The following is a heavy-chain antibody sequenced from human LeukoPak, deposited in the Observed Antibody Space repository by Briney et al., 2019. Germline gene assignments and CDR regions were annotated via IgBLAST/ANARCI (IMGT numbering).Heavy chain of an antibody. CDR1: GFTFSSYD. D-gene: IGHD3-10*01. J-gene: IGHJ4*02. CDR2: MGTAGDT. V-gene: IGHV3-13*01. CDR3: AKDLGRGDFDY. Sequence: GGSLRLSCAASGFTFSSYDMHWVRQATGKGLEWVSAMGTAGDTYYPGSVKGRFTISRDNSENTLYLQMNSLRAEDTAVYYCAKDLGRGDFDYWGQGTLVTVSS.